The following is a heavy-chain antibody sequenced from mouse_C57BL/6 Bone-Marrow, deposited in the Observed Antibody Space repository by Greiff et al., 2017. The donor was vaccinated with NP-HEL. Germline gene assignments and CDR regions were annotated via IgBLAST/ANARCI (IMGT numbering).Heavy chain of an antibody. CDR3: ARSNCWYFDG. Sequence: VKLQQPGAELVKPGASVKMSCKASGYTFTSYWITWVKQSPGQGLEWIGDIYPGSGSTNYNEKFKSKATLTVDTSSSTAYMQLSSLTSEDSAVYYCARSNCWYFDGWGTGTTVTVSS. J-gene: IGHJ1*03. CDR2: IYPGSGST. CDR1: GYTFTSYW. D-gene: IGHD2-5*01. V-gene: IGHV1-55*01.